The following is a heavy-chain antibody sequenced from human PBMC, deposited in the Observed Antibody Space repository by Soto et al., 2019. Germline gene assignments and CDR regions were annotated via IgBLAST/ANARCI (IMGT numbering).Heavy chain of an antibody. CDR2: ISYDGSNK. CDR1: GFTLSSYA. J-gene: IGHJ5*02. CDR3: ARERLAAAGTNWFDP. V-gene: IGHV3-30-3*01. D-gene: IGHD6-13*01. Sequence: GGSLRLSCAASGFTLSSYAMHWVRQAPGKGLEWVAVISYDGSNKYYADSVKGRFTISRDNSKNTLYLQMNSLRAEDTAVYYCARERLAAAGTNWFDPWGQGTLVTVSS.